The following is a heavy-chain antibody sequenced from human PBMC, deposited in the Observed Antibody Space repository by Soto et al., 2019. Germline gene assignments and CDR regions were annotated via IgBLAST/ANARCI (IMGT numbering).Heavy chain of an antibody. CDR2: ISAYNGNT. D-gene: IGHD6-13*01. CDR1: GYTFPGYG. V-gene: IGHV1-18*01. J-gene: IGHJ6*02. CDR3: ARRIAAAGYFYYYGMDV. Sequence: ASVKVSCKASGYTFPGYGISWVRKATGQGLEWMGWISAYNGNTNYAQKLQGRVTMTTDTSTSTAYMELRSLRSDDTAVYYCARRIAAAGYFYYYGMDVWGQGTTVTVSS.